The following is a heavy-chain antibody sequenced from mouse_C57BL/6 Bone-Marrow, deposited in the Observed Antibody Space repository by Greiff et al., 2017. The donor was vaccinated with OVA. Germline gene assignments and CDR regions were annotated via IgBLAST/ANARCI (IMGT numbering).Heavy chain of an antibody. CDR2: IYPGSGST. D-gene: IGHD1-1*01. V-gene: IGHV1-55*01. CDR3: ASTVVGEGRDY. J-gene: IGHJ2*01. Sequence: QVQLQQSGAELVKPGASVKMSCKASGYTFTSYWITWVKQSPGQGLEWIGDIYPGSGSTNYNEKFKSKATLTVDTSSNTAYLQLSSLTSEDTAGYYCASTVVGEGRDYWGQGTTLTVSS. CDR1: GYTFTSYW.